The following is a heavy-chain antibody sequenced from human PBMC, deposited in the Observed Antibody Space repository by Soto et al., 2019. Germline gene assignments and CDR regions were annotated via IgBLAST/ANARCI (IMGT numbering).Heavy chain of an antibody. D-gene: IGHD6-6*01. J-gene: IGHJ6*02. CDR1: GFTFSSYA. V-gene: IGHV3-30-3*01. Sequence: QVQLVESGGGVVQPGRSLRLSCAASGFTFSSYAMHWVRQAPGKGLEWVAVISYDGSNKYYADSVKGRFTISRDNSKKTLYLQMNSLRAEDTAVYYCARESSLVGYYYGMDVWGQGTTVTVPS. CDR2: ISYDGSNK. CDR3: ARESSLVGYYYGMDV.